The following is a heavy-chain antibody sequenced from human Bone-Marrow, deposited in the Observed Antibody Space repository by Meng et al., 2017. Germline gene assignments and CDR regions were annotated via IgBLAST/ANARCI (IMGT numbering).Heavy chain of an antibody. CDR2: ISWNSGSI. J-gene: IGHJ3*02. D-gene: IGHD2-2*03. Sequence: SLKISCAASGFTFDDYAMHWVRQAPGKGLEWVSGISWNSGSIGYADSVKGRFTISRDNAKNSLYLQMSSLRAEDTAVYYCARGGYCSSTSCYWGNDAFDIWGQGTMVTVSS. CDR3: ARGGYCSSTSCYWGNDAFDI. V-gene: IGHV3-9*01. CDR1: GFTFDDYA.